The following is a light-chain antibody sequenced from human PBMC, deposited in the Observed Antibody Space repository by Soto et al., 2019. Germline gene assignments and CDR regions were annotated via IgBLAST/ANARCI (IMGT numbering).Light chain of an antibody. CDR3: QQRGDWPPIP. Sequence: VWTQHPETLSLSPGERAILSCRASQSVSTFLAWFQQKPGQPPRLLIYNASNRTTGIPARFSGSGSGTDFTLSISSLEPEDFAVYYCQQRGDWPPIPFGQGTRLEI. J-gene: IGKJ5*01. CDR1: QSVSTF. CDR2: NAS. V-gene: IGKV3-11*01.